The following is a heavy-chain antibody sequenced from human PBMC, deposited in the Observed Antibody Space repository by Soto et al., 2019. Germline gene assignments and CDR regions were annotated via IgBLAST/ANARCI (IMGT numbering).Heavy chain of an antibody. Sequence: ASVKVSCKVSGYTLTELSMHWVRQAPGKGLEWMGGFDPEDGETIYAQKFQGRVTMTEDTSTDTAYMELSSLRSEDTAVYYCATSSPVGISITMVRGVIGPFDYWGQGTLVTVSS. J-gene: IGHJ4*02. CDR1: GYTLTELS. V-gene: IGHV1-24*01. CDR2: FDPEDGET. CDR3: ATSSPVGISITMVRGVIGPFDY. D-gene: IGHD3-10*01.